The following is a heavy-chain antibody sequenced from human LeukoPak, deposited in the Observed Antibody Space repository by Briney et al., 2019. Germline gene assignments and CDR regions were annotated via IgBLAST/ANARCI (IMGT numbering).Heavy chain of an antibody. V-gene: IGHV4-59*11. CDR2: IYYSGST. CDR1: GGSISSHY. J-gene: IGHJ5*02. D-gene: IGHD6-13*01. CDR3: ARFVWASAAWNWFDP. Sequence: PSETLSLTCTVSGGSISSHYWSWIRQPPGKGLEWIGYIYYSGSTNYNPSLKSRVTISVDTSKNQFSLKLSSVTAADTAVYYCARFVWASAAWNWFDPWGQGTLVTVSS.